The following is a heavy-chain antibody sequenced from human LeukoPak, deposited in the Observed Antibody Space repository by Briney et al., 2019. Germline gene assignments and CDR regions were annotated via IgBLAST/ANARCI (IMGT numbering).Heavy chain of an antibody. V-gene: IGHV1-24*01. D-gene: IGHD5-18*01. Sequence: GASVKVSCKVSGYTLTELSMHWVRQAPGKGLEWMGGFDPEDGETIYAQKFQGRVTMTEDTSTDTAYMELSSLRSEDAAVYYCATVNLLAYTAMATVGAFDIWGQGTMVTVSS. CDR1: GYTLTELS. CDR3: ATVNLLAYTAMATVGAFDI. CDR2: FDPEDGET. J-gene: IGHJ3*02.